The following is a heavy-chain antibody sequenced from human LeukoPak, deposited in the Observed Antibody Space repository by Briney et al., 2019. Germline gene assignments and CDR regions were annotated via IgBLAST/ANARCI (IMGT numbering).Heavy chain of an antibody. V-gene: IGHV4-34*01. CDR1: GGSFSGYY. J-gene: IGHJ4*02. Sequence: SETLSLTCAVYGGSFSGYYWSWIRQPPGKGLEWIGEINHSGSTNCNPSLKSRVTISVDTSKNQFSLKLSSVTAADTAVYYCARGRYYDSSGYYSGQGNHDYWGQGTLVTVSS. CDR2: INHSGST. CDR3: ARGRYYDSSGYYSGQGNHDY. D-gene: IGHD3-22*01.